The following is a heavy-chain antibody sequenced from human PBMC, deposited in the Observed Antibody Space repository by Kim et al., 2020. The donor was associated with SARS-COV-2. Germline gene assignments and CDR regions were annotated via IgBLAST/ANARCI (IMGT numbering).Heavy chain of an antibody. D-gene: IGHD6-13*01. CDR2: ISYDGSNK. CDR1: GFTFSSYG. CDR3: AKDSSSWYGESWFDP. J-gene: IGHJ5*02. V-gene: IGHV3-30*18. Sequence: GGSLRLSCAASGFTFSSYGMHWVRQAPGKGLEWVAFISYDGSNKYYADSVKGRFTISRDNSKNTLYLQMNSLRAEDTAVYYCAKDSSSWYGESWFDPWGQGTLVTVSS.